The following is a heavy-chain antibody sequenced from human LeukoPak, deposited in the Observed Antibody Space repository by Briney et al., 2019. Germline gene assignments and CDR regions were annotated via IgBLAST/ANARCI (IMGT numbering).Heavy chain of an antibody. CDR1: GYTFTSYY. CDR3: ARDPGYGDYVGSSDY. Sequence: GASVKVSCKASGYTFTSYYMHWVRQAPGQGLEWMGIINPSGGSTSYAQKFQGRVTMTRDTSTSTVYMELSSLRSEDTAVYYCARDPGYGDYVGSSDYWGQGTLVTVSS. CDR2: INPSGGST. V-gene: IGHV1-46*01. D-gene: IGHD4-17*01. J-gene: IGHJ4*02.